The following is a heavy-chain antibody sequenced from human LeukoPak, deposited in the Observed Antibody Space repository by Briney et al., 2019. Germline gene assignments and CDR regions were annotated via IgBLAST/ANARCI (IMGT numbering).Heavy chain of an antibody. CDR1: GYTFTGYH. CDR3: ARVVGIAATRGEFYLYYYMDV. Sequence: ASVKVSCKASGYTFTGYHIHWVRQAPGHGLEWMGWINPNSGGADYVHKFQGRVTMTRDTSISAAYMELSSLRSDDTAVYYCARVVGIAATRGEFYLYYYMDVWGKGTTVTVSS. D-gene: IGHD6-25*01. V-gene: IGHV1-2*07. J-gene: IGHJ6*03. CDR2: INPNSGGA.